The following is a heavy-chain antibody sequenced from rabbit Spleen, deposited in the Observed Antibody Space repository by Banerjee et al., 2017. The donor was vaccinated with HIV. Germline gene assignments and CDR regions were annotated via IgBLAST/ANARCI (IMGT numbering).Heavy chain of an antibody. J-gene: IGHJ4*01. CDR1: GFSFSSNW. CDR2: IDISDGDT. V-gene: IGHV1S45*01. CDR3: TRDLTGVIGWNFNL. D-gene: IGHD1-1*01. Sequence: LEESGGGLVKPGGTLTLTCTVSGFSFSSNWICWVRQAPGKGLEWIACIDISDGDTDYANWPKGQFTISRASSTAVTLQMTSLTAADTATYFCTRDLTGVIGWNFNLWGPGTLVTVS.